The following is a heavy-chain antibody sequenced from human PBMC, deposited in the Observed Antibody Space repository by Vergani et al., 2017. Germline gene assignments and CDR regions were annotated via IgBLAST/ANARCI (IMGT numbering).Heavy chain of an antibody. CDR1: GYTFTSYD. V-gene: IGHV1-8*01. CDR2: MNPYSGNT. Sequence: QVQLVQSGAEVKKPGASVKVSCNASGYTFTSYDINWVLQATGQGLEWMGWMNPYSGNTGYAQKFQGRVTMTRNTSISTTYMELSSLRSEDTAVYYCARGREYSSSSGIYYYYYMDVWGKGTTVTVSS. CDR3: ARGREYSSSSGIYYYYYMDV. J-gene: IGHJ6*03. D-gene: IGHD6-6*01.